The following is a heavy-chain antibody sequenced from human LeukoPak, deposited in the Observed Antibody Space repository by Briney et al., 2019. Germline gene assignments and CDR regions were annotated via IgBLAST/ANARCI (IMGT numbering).Heavy chain of an antibody. CDR3: AIGQHSSSCNIDY. J-gene: IGHJ4*02. V-gene: IGHV1-3*02. D-gene: IGHD6-13*01. CDR1: GYIFSNNA. Sequence: ASVKVSFKASGYIFSNNAMHWVRQAPGQRLEWMGWTNADNGDTKYSQEFQGRVTITRDTSASTTYMELSSLRSDDMGVYYCAIGQHSSSCNIDYWGQGTLVIVSS. CDR2: TNADNGDT.